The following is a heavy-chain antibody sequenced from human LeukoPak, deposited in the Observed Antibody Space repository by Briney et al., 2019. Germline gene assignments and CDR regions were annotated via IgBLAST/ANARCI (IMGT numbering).Heavy chain of an antibody. D-gene: IGHD5-18*01. Sequence: SETLSLTCSVSGGSMESYYWSWIRQPPGAGLEWIGYIYYSGSTKYSASLRSRITISIDTSRSQFSLKLRSVTAADTAMYYCAKVWVRGYPYVFDFWGQGALVTVSS. J-gene: IGHJ4*02. CDR2: IYYSGST. CDR3: AKVWVRGYPYVFDF. CDR1: GGSMESYY. V-gene: IGHV4-59*01.